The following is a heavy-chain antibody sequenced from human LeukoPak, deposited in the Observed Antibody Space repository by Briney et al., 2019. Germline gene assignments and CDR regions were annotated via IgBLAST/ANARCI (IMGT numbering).Heavy chain of an antibody. CDR2: IGSAGDT. D-gene: IGHD6-13*01. CDR3: ARGHRSWNWFDP. J-gene: IGHJ5*02. Sequence: GGSLRLSCAASGFTFSSYDMHWVRQVTGKGLEWVSAIGSAGDTYYLGSVKGRFTISRENAKNSLYLQMNSLRAGDTAVYYCARGHRSWNWFDPWGQGTLVTVSS. V-gene: IGHV3-13*01. CDR1: GFTFSSYD.